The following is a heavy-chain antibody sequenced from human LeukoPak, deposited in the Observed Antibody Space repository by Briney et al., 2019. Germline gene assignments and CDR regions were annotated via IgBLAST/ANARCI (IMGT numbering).Heavy chain of an antibody. J-gene: IGHJ5*02. V-gene: IGHV3-23*01. Sequence: SGGSLRLSCAASGFTFSSYGMSWVRQAPGKGLEWVSAISGSGGSTYYADSVKGRFTISRDNSKNTLYLQMNSLRAEDTAVYYCAKGERCSTSCSPSWFDPWGQGTLVTVSS. CDR1: GFTFSSYG. D-gene: IGHD2-2*01. CDR2: ISGSGGST. CDR3: AKGERCSTSCSPSWFDP.